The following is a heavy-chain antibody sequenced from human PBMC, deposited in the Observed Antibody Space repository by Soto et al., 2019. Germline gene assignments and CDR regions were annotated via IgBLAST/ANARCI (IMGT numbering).Heavy chain of an antibody. CDR3: AGGVPHYDSSGPLDY. D-gene: IGHD3-22*01. Sequence: SETLSLTCTVSGGSISSGDYYWSWIRQPPGKGLEWIGYIYYSGSTYYNPSLKSRVTISVDTSKNQLSLKLSSVSAADTAVYHCAGGVPHYDSSGPLDYWGQGTLVTVSS. V-gene: IGHV4-30-4*01. CDR1: GGSISSGDYY. CDR2: IYYSGST. J-gene: IGHJ4*02.